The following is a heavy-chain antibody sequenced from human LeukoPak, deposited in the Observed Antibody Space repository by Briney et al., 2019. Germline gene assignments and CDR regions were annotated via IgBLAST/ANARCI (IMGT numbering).Heavy chain of an antibody. CDR2: IYYSGST. CDR1: GGSISSGDYY. J-gene: IGHJ3*02. V-gene: IGHV4-61*08. D-gene: IGHD3-22*01. CDR3: ARGTMIVPQDI. Sequence: SETLCLTCTVSGGSISSGDYYWSWIRQPPGKGLEWIGYIYYSGSTNYNPSLKSRVTISVDTSKNQFSLKLSSVTAADTAVYYCARGTMIVPQDIWGQGTMVTVSS.